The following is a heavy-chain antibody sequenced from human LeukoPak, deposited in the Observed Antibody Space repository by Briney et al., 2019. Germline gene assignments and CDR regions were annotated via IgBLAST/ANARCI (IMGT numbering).Heavy chain of an antibody. CDR3: ARADLDY. CDR1: GFTFSTYW. J-gene: IGHJ4*02. CDR2: IRKDGSDI. D-gene: IGHD3-3*01. V-gene: IGHV3-7*01. Sequence: GGSLRLSCAASGFTFSTYWMSWVRQAPGKGLEWVANIRKDGSDIHYADSVKGRFTISRDNAKNSVNLQMNSLRAEDTAVYYCARADLDYWGQGTLVTVSS.